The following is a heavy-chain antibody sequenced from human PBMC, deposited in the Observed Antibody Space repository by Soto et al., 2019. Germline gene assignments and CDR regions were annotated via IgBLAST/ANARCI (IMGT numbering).Heavy chain of an antibody. V-gene: IGHV3-30*18. CDR3: AKDLYYYGSGTLDY. Sequence: QVQLVESGGGVVQPGRSLRFSCAASGFTFSSYGMHWVRQAPGKGLEWVAVISYDGSNKYYADSVKGRFTISRDNSKNTLYLQMNSLRAEDTAVYYCAKDLYYYGSGTLDYWGQGTLVTVSS. J-gene: IGHJ4*02. CDR1: GFTFSSYG. CDR2: ISYDGSNK. D-gene: IGHD3-10*01.